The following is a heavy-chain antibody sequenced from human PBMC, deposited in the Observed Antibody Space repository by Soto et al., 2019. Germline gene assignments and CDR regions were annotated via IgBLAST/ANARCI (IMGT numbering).Heavy chain of an antibody. Sequence: GGSLRLSCAASGFTFSNAWMNWVRQAPGKGLEWVGRIKSKTDGGTTDYAAPVKGRFTISREDSKNTLYLQMNSLKTEDTAVYYCTTDAPSLHNYGDYAVLGYYYYYGMDVWGQGTTVTVSS. CDR1: GFTFSNAW. CDR3: TTDAPSLHNYGDYAVLGYYYYYGMDV. CDR2: IKSKTDGGTT. J-gene: IGHJ6*02. D-gene: IGHD4-17*01. V-gene: IGHV3-15*07.